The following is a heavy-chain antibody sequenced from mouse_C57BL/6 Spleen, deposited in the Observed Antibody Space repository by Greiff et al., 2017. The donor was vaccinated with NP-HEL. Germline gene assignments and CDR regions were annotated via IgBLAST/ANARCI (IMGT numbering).Heavy chain of an antibody. J-gene: IGHJ4*01. CDR2: INPSSGYT. V-gene: IGHV1-4*01. CDR1: GYTFTSYT. CDR3: ARSLEGYAMDY. Sequence: QVQLQQSGAELVRPGASVKMSCKASGYTFTSYTMHWVKQRPGQGLEWIGYINPSSGYTKYNQKFKDKATLTADTSSSTAYMQLSSLTSEDSAVYYCARSLEGYAMDYWGQGTSVTVSS.